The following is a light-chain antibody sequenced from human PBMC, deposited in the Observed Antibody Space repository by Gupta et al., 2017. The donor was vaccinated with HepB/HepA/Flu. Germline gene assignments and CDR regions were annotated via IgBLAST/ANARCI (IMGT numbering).Light chain of an antibody. CDR2: DVS. CDR1: SSDVGGYNS. CDR3: TSLRSGSTLVI. J-gene: IGLJ2*01. Sequence: QSGLTQPASVSGSPGQSITISCTGTSSDVGGYNSVSWYQQYPGRAPKLLIYDVSNRPSGVSNRFSGSKTGNSASLTISGLQAEDEAVYYCTSLRSGSTLVIFGGGTELTVL. V-gene: IGLV2-14*03.